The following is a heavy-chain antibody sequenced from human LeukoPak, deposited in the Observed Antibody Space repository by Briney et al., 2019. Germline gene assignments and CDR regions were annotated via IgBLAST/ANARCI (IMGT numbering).Heavy chain of an antibody. CDR2: INHTGGT. CDR3: ARRPRNSGTYDGPSGLDY. V-gene: IGHV4-34*01. D-gene: IGHD1-26*01. Sequence: SETLSLTCAVYGESFSGYYWSWIRQTPRKVLEWIGEINHTGGTNYNPSLKSRVTISGDTSKNQFSLKLSSVTATDTAMYYCARRPRNSGTYDGPSGLDYWGQGTPVTVSS. J-gene: IGHJ4*02. CDR1: GESFSGYY.